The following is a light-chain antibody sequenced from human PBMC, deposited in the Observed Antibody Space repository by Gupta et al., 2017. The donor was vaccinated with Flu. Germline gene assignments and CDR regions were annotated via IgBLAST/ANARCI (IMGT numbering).Light chain of an antibody. Sequence: DIQMTQSPSTPSASVGDRVTITCRASQSISGGLAWYQQKPGKAPKVLIYKASSLESGVPSRFSGSGSGTEFTLTISSLQPDDFATYYCQHYSSYSRPFGQGTKVEIK. CDR3: QHYSSYSRP. V-gene: IGKV1-5*03. CDR1: QSISGG. CDR2: KAS. J-gene: IGKJ1*01.